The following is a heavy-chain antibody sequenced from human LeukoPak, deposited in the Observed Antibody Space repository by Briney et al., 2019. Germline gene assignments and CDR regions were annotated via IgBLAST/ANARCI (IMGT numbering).Heavy chain of an antibody. CDR2: INHNNGDT. V-gene: IGHV1-2*02. CDR3: ARGVAGVYFYYYMDV. J-gene: IGHJ6*03. Sequence: ASVTVSCMASGYTFTGYFMHWARQAPGQGLEGMGWINHNNGDTHYEQMFQGTVTMTRNTSISTAYMELSSLRSDDTAVYYCARGVAGVYFYYYMDVWGKGTTVTVSS. D-gene: IGHD1-14*01. CDR1: GYTFTGYF.